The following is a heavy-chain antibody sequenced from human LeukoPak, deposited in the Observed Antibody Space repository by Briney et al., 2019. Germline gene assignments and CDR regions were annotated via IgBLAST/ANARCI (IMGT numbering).Heavy chain of an antibody. V-gene: IGHV3-23*01. CDR1: GFTFSNYA. D-gene: IGHD3-22*01. J-gene: IGHJ4*02. CDR3: AKRPYFSDTSDYYQDFDS. CDR2: IGAGVDSTAHS. Sequence: GGSLRLSCAASGFTFSNYAMSWVRQAPGKGLQWVSTIGAGVDSTAHSYYADSVKGRFTISRVNSKNTLFLQMNSLRAEDSAVYYCAKRPYFSDTSDYYQDFDSWGQGTLVTVSS.